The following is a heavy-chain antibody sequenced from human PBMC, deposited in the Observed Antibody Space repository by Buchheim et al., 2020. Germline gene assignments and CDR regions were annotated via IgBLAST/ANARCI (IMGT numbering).Heavy chain of an antibody. CDR1: GFTFSSYW. Sequence: EVQLVESGGGLVQPGGSLRLSCAASGFTFSSYWMHWVRQAPGKGLVWVSRIGNDGSSTTYAGSVKGRFTISRANAQNTLYLQMNSLRAEDTAVYYCARSLNYFDSRGYYYSMDVWGQGTT. CDR2: IGNDGSST. V-gene: IGHV3-74*01. D-gene: IGHD3-22*01. CDR3: ARSLNYFDSRGYYYSMDV. J-gene: IGHJ6*02.